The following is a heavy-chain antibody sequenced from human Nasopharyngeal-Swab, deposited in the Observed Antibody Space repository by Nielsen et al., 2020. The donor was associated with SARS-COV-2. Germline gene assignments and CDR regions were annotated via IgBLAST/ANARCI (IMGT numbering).Heavy chain of an antibody. CDR1: GGSISSGSYY. Sequence: SEILSLTCTVSGGSISSGSYYWSWIRQPAGKGLEWIGRIYTSGSTNYNPSLKSRVTISVDTSKNQFSLKLSSVTAADTAVYYCAREFSSSYYYYYYMDVWGKGTTVTVSS. CDR2: IYTSGST. V-gene: IGHV4-61*02. CDR3: AREFSSSYYYYYYMDV. J-gene: IGHJ6*03. D-gene: IGHD6-6*01.